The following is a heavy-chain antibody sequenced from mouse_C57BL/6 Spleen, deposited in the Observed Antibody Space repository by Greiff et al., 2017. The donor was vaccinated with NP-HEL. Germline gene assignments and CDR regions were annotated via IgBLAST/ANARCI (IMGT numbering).Heavy chain of an antibody. Sequence: QVQLQQSGPGLVQPSQSLSITCTVSGFSLTSYGVHWVRQSPGKGLEWLGVIWRGGSTDYNAAFISRLSISKDHSKSQVFVKMNSLQADDTAIYYCARNPSVITTVVATPYYAMDYWGQGTSVTVSS. CDR1: GFSLTSYG. J-gene: IGHJ4*01. V-gene: IGHV2-2*01. CDR2: IWRGGST. CDR3: ARNPSVITTVVATPYYAMDY. D-gene: IGHD1-1*01.